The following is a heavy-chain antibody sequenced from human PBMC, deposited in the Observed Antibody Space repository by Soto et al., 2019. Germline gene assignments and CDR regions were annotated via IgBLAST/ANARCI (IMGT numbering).Heavy chain of an antibody. D-gene: IGHD4-17*01. CDR3: ADRPDGDYVHVEWFDP. J-gene: IGHJ5*02. V-gene: IGHV2-5*02. Sequence: QITLKESGPTLVKPTQTLTLTCTFSGFSLSTSGVGVGWIRQPPGKALEWLALIYWDDDKRYSPSLKSRLTITKDTSKNQVVLTMTNMDPVDTATYYCADRPDGDYVHVEWFDPWGQGTLVTVSS. CDR2: IYWDDDK. CDR1: GFSLSTSGVG.